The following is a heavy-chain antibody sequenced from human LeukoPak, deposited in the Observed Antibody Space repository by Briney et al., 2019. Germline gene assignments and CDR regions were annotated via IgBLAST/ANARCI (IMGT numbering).Heavy chain of an antibody. V-gene: IGHV5-51*01. CDR3: ARLMHDAFDI. J-gene: IGHJ3*02. CDR1: GYSFTSYW. CDR2: IYPGDSDT. Sequence: GESLKISCKGSGYSFTSYWIGWVRQMPGKGLEWVGIIYPGDSDTRYSPSFQGQVTISVDKSISTAYLQWSSLKASDTAMYNCARLMHDAFDIWGQGTMVTVSS.